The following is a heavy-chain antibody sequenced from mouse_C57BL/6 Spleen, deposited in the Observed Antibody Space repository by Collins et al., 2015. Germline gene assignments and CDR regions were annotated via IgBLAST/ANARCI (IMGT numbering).Heavy chain of an antibody. D-gene: IGHD1-1*01. Sequence: EVQLVESGGDLVKPGGSLKLSCAASGFTFSSYGMPWVRQTPDKRLEWVATISSGGSYTYYPDSVKGRFTISRDNAKNTLYLQMSSLKSEDTAMYYCARQDYGSSYAMDYWGQGTSVTVSS. CDR1: GFTFSSYG. CDR2: ISSGGSYT. CDR3: ARQDYGSSYAMDY. J-gene: IGHJ4*01. V-gene: IGHV5-6*01.